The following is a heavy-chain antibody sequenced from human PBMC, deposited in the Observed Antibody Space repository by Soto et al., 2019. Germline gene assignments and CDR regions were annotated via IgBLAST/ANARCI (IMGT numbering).Heavy chain of an antibody. Sequence: QVQLVESGGGVVQPGRSLRLSCAASGFTFNTYGMHWVRQAPGKGLEWVSVIAYDGSHRYYADSVKGRFTISRDNSKNTLYLQMNSLRPEDTAVYYCAKDGGTGKYYDYWGQGTLVTVSS. J-gene: IGHJ4*02. CDR2: IAYDGSHR. CDR1: GFTFNTYG. D-gene: IGHD2-8*02. V-gene: IGHV3-30*18. CDR3: AKDGGTGKYYDY.